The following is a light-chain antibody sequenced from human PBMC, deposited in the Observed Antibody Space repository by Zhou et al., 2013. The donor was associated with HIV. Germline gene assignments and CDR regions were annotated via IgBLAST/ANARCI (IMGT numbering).Light chain of an antibody. CDR2: GAS. CDR3: QQYGTSLLFT. J-gene: IGKJ3*01. Sequence: IVMTQSPATLSLSPGETATLSCRASQTLDTNLAWYQQQPGQAPRLLIYGASTRATGIPARFSGSGSGTDFTLTISRLEPEDFAVYYCQQYGTSLLFTFGPGTKVDIK. V-gene: IGKV3-15*01. CDR1: QTLDTN.